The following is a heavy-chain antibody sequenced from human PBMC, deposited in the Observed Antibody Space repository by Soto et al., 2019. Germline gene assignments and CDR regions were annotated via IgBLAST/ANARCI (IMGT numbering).Heavy chain of an antibody. V-gene: IGHV1-69*13. CDR1: GGTFSSYA. Sequence: SVKVSCKASGGTFSSYAISWVRQAPGQGLEWMGGIIPIFGTANYAQKFQGRVTITADESTSTAYMELSSLRSGDTAVYYCASGTSEVYGMDVWGQGTTVTVSS. D-gene: IGHD1-1*01. CDR3: ASGTSEVYGMDV. CDR2: IIPIFGTA. J-gene: IGHJ6*02.